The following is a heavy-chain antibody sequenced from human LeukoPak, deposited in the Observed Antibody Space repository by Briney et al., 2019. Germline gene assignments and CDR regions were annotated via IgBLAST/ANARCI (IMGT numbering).Heavy chain of an antibody. CDR3: ARLDYNFGTN. CDR1: GDSISSSSYY. J-gene: IGHJ4*02. D-gene: IGHD1-1*01. CDR2: IYYSGST. V-gene: IGHV4-39*01. Sequence: SETLSLTCTVSGDSISSSSYYWGWIRQPPGKELEWIGNIYYSGSTYYNPSLKSRVTISIDTSKNQFSLKLSSVTAADTAFYYCARLDYNFGTNWGQGALVTVSP.